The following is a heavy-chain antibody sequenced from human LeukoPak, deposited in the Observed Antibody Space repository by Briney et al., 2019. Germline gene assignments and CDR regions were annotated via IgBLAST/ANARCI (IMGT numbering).Heavy chain of an antibody. J-gene: IGHJ2*01. Sequence: SQTLSLTCAISRDSVSSNSAAWNWIRQSPSRGLEWRGRTYLRSNWYNDYAVSVTSRMTINPDTSNNQCSLQLNSVTPEDTAVYYCARVLYSSSWTWYFDLWGRGTLVTVSS. CDR2: TYLRSNWYN. CDR3: ARVLYSSSWTWYFDL. CDR1: RDSVSSNSAA. V-gene: IGHV6-1*01. D-gene: IGHD6-13*01.